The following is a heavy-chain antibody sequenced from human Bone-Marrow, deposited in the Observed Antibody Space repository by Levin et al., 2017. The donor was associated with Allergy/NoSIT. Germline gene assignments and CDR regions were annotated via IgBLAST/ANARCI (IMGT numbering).Heavy chain of an antibody. J-gene: IGHJ4*02. CDR3: TTTPISSGYSYGFDY. D-gene: IGHD5-18*01. Sequence: SCAASGFTFSNAWMSWVRQAPGKGLEWVGRIKSKTDGGTTDYAAPVKGRFTISRDDSKNTLYLQMNSLKTEDTAVYYCTTTPISSGYSYGFDYWGQGTLVTVSS. CDR1: GFTFSNAW. V-gene: IGHV3-15*01. CDR2: IKSKTDGGTT.